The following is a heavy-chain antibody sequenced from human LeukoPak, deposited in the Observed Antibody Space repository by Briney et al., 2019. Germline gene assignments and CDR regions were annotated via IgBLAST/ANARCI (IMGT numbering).Heavy chain of an antibody. Sequence: GGSLRLSCAASGFTFSNYSINWVRQAPGKGLEWVSSISRSSSYIYYANSVKGRFTISRDNAKNSLYLQMNSLRPEDTAVYFCARDRHVPGLYYYYMDVWGKGTTVTVSS. J-gene: IGHJ6*03. CDR1: GFTFSNYS. CDR2: ISRSSSYI. V-gene: IGHV3-21*01. D-gene: IGHD6-6*01. CDR3: ARDRHVPGLYYYYMDV.